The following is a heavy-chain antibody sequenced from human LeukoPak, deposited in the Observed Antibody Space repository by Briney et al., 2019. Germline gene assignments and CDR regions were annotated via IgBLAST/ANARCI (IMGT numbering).Heavy chain of an antibody. CDR3: ARGIAARLLGAFDI. Sequence: PGGSLRLSCAASGFTFDDYGMSWVRQAPGKGLEWVSGINWNGGSTGYADSVKGRFTISRDNAKNSLYLQMNSLRAEDTALYHCARGIAARLLGAFDIWGQGTMVTVSS. CDR1: GFTFDDYG. CDR2: INWNGGST. D-gene: IGHD6-6*01. J-gene: IGHJ3*02. V-gene: IGHV3-20*01.